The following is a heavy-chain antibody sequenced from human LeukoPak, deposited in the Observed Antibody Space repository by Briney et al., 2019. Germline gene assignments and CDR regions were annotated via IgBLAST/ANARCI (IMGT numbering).Heavy chain of an antibody. V-gene: IGHV4-59*01. CDR3: ASGEMSTYDYVWGSYRILSSLSFDI. D-gene: IGHD3-16*02. CDR1: GGSISSYY. J-gene: IGHJ3*02. Sequence: SETLSLTCTVSGGSISSYYWSWIRQPPGKGLEWIGYIYYSGSTNYNPSLKSRVTISVDTSKNQFSLKLSSVTAADTAVYYCASGEMSTYDYVWGSYRILSSLSFDIWGQGTMVTVSP. CDR2: IYYSGST.